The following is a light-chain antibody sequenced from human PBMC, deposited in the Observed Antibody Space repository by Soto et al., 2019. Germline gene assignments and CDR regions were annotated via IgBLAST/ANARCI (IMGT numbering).Light chain of an antibody. V-gene: IGLV2-14*01. CDR2: EVT. J-gene: IGLJ1*01. CDR1: SGDIGSYNR. Sequence: QSALTQPASVSGSPGQSITISCTGTSGDIGSYNRVSWYQQHPGKAPKLIIYEVTDRPSGVSNRFSGSKSGNTASLTISGLQAEDEAEYYCSSYSITTSLYVFGTGTQLTVL. CDR3: SSYSITTSLYV.